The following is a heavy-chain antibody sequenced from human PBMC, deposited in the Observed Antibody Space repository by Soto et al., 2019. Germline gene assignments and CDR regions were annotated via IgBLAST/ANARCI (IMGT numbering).Heavy chain of an antibody. D-gene: IGHD5-12*01. CDR1: GAYISHGGFP. V-gene: IGHV4-30-2*06. Sequence: SETLSLTCTVSGAYISHGGFPWSWIRQSPGKGLEWIGYISHLENTYFHPSFKSRLTMSIDRRRNQFSLNLSSVTAADRAVYYCVRGGGYDPFGYWDQGVMVAVSS. J-gene: IGHJ4*02. CDR3: VRGGGYDPFGY. CDR2: ISHLENT.